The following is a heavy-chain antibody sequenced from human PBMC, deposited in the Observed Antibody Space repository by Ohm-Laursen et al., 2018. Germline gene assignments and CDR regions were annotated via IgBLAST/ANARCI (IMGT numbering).Heavy chain of an antibody. D-gene: IGHD3-3*01. V-gene: IGHV1-2*02. CDR3: ARERIYDFSYGLDV. J-gene: IGHJ6*02. CDR2: INPNSGGT. Sequence: GASVKVSCKASGYTFTGDYMHWVRQAPGQGLEWMGWINPNSGGTNYAQKFQGRVAMTWDTSISTAYMDLSRLRSDDTAVYYCARERIYDFSYGLDVWGQGTTVTVSS. CDR1: GYTFTGDY.